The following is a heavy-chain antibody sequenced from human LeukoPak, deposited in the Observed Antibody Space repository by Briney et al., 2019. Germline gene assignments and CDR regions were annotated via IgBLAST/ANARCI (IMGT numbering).Heavy chain of an antibody. CDR3: AKDGAAGPYYMDV. CDR2: ISWNSGSI. CDR1: GFTFDDYA. J-gene: IGHJ6*03. D-gene: IGHD6-13*01. V-gene: IGHV3-9*01. Sequence: GGSLRLSCAASGFTFDDYAMHWVRQAPGKGLEWVSGISWNSGSIGYADSVKGRFTISRDNAKNSLYLQMNSLRAEDTALYYCAKDGAAGPYYMDVWGRGTTVTISS.